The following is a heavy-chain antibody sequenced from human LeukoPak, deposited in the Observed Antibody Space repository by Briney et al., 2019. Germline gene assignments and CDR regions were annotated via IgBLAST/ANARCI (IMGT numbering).Heavy chain of an antibody. D-gene: IGHD2-2*01. J-gene: IGHJ3*02. CDR2: MNPNSGNT. Sequence: ASVKVSCKASGYTFTSYDINWVRQATGQGLEWMGWMNPNSGNTGYAQRFQGRVTMTRNTSISTAYMELSSLRSEDTAVYYCARESIVVVPTTMDDASDIWGQGTMVTVSS. V-gene: IGHV1-8*02. CDR3: ARESIVVVPTTMDDASDI. CDR1: GYTFTSYD.